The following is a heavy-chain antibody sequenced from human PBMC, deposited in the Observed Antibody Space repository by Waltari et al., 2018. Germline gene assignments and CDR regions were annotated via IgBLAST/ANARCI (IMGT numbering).Heavy chain of an antibody. D-gene: IGHD6-6*01. J-gene: IGHJ5*02. CDR3: ARKIIEYSSPPGWFDP. CDR2: IYYSGST. CDR1: GGSISSSSYY. Sequence: QLQLQESGPGLVKPSETLSLTCTVSGGSISSSSYYWGWIRQPPGKGLEWIGSIYYSGSTYYNPSLKSRVTISVDTSKNQFSLKLSSVTAADTAVYYCARKIIEYSSPPGWFDPWGQGTLVTVSS. V-gene: IGHV4-39*01.